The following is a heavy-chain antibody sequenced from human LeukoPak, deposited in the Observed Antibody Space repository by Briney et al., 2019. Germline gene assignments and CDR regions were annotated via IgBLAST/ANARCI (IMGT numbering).Heavy chain of an antibody. CDR3: ARAIAQAARPYYYGSGGLRGTDAFDI. Sequence: PWESLSLTCTVSGYSISSCYYWGWLRQPPGKGLGGIGSICRSGSTYYNPSLKSRVTISVDTSKNTVSLKLSSVTAANTAVYYCARAIAQAARPYYYGSGGLRGTDAFDIWGQGTMVTVSS. CDR2: ICRSGST. J-gene: IGHJ3*02. D-gene: IGHD3-10*01. CDR1: GYSISSCYY. V-gene: IGHV4-38-2*02.